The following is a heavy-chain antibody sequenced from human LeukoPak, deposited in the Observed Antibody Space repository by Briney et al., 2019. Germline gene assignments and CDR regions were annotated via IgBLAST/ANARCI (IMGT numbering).Heavy chain of an antibody. CDR1: GFTFSSYG. D-gene: IGHD2-15*01. V-gene: IGHV3-30*03. J-gene: IGHJ4*02. CDR2: ISYDGSNK. CDR3: ARAFCSGGSCHQDY. Sequence: GGSLRLSCAASGFTFSSYGMHWVRQAPGKGLEWVAVISYDGSNKYYADSVKGRFTISRDNSKNTLYLQMNSLRAEDTAVYYCARAFCSGGSCHQDYWGQGTLVTVSS.